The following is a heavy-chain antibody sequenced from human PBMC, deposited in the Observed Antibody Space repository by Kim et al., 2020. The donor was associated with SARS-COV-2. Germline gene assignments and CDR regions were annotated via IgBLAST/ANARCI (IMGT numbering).Heavy chain of an antibody. Sequence: SETLSLTCTVSGGSISSGGYYWSWIRQHPGKGLEWIGYIYYSGSTYYNPSLKSRVTISVDTSKNQFSLKLSSVTAADTAVYYCARDMVRGVISPSYYYYGMDVWGQGTTVTVSS. D-gene: IGHD3-10*01. CDR3: ARDMVRGVISPSYYYYGMDV. J-gene: IGHJ6*02. CDR2: IYYSGST. CDR1: GGSISSGGYY. V-gene: IGHV4-31*03.